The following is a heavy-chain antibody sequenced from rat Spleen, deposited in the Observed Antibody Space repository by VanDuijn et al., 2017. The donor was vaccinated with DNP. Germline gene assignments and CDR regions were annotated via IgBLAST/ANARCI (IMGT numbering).Heavy chain of an antibody. Sequence: QVQLKESGPGLVQPSQTLSLSCAVSGFSLTSYPVAWVRQPPGKGLEWIAAMSSGGNTYYNSALRSRLNINRDTSKSQVFLKMNSLQTEDTAMYFCARSDYSDDSFYYGFFDFWGQGVMVTVSS. CDR1: GFSLTSYP. CDR2: MSSGGNT. J-gene: IGHJ2*01. V-gene: IGHV2-6*01. CDR3: ARSDYSDDSFYYGFFDF. D-gene: IGHD1-12*02.